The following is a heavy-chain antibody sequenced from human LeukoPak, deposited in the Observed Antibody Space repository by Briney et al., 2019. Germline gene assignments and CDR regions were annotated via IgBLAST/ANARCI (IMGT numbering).Heavy chain of an antibody. CDR2: INHSGST. CDR3: ARGGYSYGIDY. J-gene: IGHJ4*02. D-gene: IGHD5-18*01. V-gene: IGHV4-34*01. CDR1: GVSFSGYY. Sequence: SETLSLTCAVYGVSFSGYYWSWIRQPPGKGLEWIGEINHSGSTNYNPSPKSRVTISVDASKNQFSLKLSSVTAADTAVYYCARGGYSYGIDYWGQGTLVTVSS.